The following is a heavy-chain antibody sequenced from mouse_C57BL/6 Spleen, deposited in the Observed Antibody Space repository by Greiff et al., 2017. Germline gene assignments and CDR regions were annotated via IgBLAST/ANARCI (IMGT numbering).Heavy chain of an antibody. J-gene: IGHJ3*01. CDR2: IDPETGGT. D-gene: IGHD2-3*01. CDR3: TRDGHYEAWFAY. V-gene: IGHV1-15*01. CDR1: GYTFTDYE. Sequence: VQRVESGAELVRPGASVTLSCKASGYTFTDYEMHWVKQTPVHGLEWIGAIDPETGGTAYNQKFKGKARLTADKSSSTAYMELRSLTSEDSAVYYCTRDGHYEAWFAYWGQGTLVTVSA.